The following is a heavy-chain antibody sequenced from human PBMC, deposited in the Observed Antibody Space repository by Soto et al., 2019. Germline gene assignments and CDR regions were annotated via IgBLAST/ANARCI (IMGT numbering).Heavy chain of an antibody. V-gene: IGHV3-64D*08. CDR3: VKDLRYSGSYYWVGSFDY. J-gene: IGHJ4*02. D-gene: IGHD1-26*01. CDR1: GFTFSSYA. Sequence: GGSLRLSCSASGFTFSSYAMHWVRQAPGKGLEYVSAISSNGGSTYYADSVKGRFTISRDNSKNTLYLQMSSLRAEDTAVYYCVKDLRYSGSYYWVGSFDYWGQGTLVTVSS. CDR2: ISSNGGST.